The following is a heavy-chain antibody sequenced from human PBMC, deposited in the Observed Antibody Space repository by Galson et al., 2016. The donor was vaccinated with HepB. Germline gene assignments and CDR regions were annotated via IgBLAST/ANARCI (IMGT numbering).Heavy chain of an antibody. CDR1: GYTFTSNA. D-gene: IGHD4-23*01. CDR2: ISTYYGNT. V-gene: IGHV1-18*01. CDR3: ARRRGAGGGFDY. J-gene: IGHJ4*02. Sequence: SVKVSCKASGYTFTSNAIIWVRQAPGQGREWMGWISTYYGNTKYAQKFQGRVTVTTDTSTSTAYLELRSLISDDPAVYFCARRRGAGGGFDYWGQGTLVTVSS.